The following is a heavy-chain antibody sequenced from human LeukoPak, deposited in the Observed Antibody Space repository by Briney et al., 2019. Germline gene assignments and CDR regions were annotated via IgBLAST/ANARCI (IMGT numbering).Heavy chain of an antibody. D-gene: IGHD3-22*01. CDR2: IIPILGIA. CDR3: ARDSYYDSSSYYGAHHFDY. J-gene: IGHJ4*02. CDR1: GGTFSSYA. Sequence: GASVKVSCKASGGTFSSYAISWVRQAPGQGLEWMGRIIPILGIANYAQKFQGRVTITADKSTSTAYMELSSLRSEDTAVYYCARDSYYDSSSYYGAHHFDYWGQGTLVTVSS. V-gene: IGHV1-69*04.